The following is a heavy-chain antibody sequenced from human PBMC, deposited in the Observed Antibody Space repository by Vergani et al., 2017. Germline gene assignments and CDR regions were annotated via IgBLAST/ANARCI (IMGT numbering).Heavy chain of an antibody. Sequence: QVQLVESGGGVVQPGRSLRLSCAASGFTFSSYGMHWVRQAPGKGLEWVAVIWYDGSNKYYADSVKGRFTISRDNSKNTLYLQMNSLRAEDTAVYYCARASAYSSSFLWYYFDYWGQGTLVTVSS. CDR2: IWYDGSNK. D-gene: IGHD6-13*01. CDR1: GFTFSSYG. V-gene: IGHV3-33*01. CDR3: ARASAYSSSFLWYYFDY. J-gene: IGHJ4*02.